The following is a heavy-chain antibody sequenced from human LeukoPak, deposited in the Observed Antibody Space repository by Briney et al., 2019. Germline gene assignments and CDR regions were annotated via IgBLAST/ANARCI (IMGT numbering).Heavy chain of an antibody. CDR2: MNPNSGNT. D-gene: IGHD3-9*01. Sequence: GASVKVSCKASGYTFTSYDINWVRQATGQGLEWMGWMNPNSGNTGYAQKFQGRVTMTRNTSISTAYMELSSLRSEDTAVYYCASFSSLTGWKYYYGMDVWGQGTTVTVSS. CDR1: GYTFTSYD. CDR3: ASFSSLTGWKYYYGMDV. V-gene: IGHV1-8*01. J-gene: IGHJ6*02.